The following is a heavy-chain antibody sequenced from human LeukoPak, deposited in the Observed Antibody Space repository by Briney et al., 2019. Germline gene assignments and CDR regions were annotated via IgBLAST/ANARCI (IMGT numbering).Heavy chain of an antibody. Sequence: KVSGPTLVNPPQTLTPTCTFSGFSLSTRGVGVGWIRQPPGKALEWLSLIYWNDDKRYSPSLKSRLTITKDTSKNQVVLTMTNMDPVDTATYYCAHQIIVVVPAANNWFDPWGQGTLVTVSS. CDR1: GFSLSTRGVG. V-gene: IGHV2-5*01. D-gene: IGHD2-2*01. CDR2: IYWNDDK. CDR3: AHQIIVVVPAANNWFDP. J-gene: IGHJ5*02.